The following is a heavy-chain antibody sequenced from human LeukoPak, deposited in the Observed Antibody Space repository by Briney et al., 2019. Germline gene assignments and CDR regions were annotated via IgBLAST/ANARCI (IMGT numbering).Heavy chain of an antibody. CDR3: ARLTPYYYDSSGYLFDY. D-gene: IGHD3-22*01. V-gene: IGHV4-39*01. J-gene: IGHJ4*02. CDR2: IYYSGST. CDR1: GGSISSSSYY. Sequence: PSETLSLTCTVSGGSISSSSYYWGWIRQPPGKGLEWIGSIYYSGSTYYNPSLKSRVTISVDTSKNQFSLKLSSVTAADTAVYYCARLTPYYYDSSGYLFDYWGQGTLVTVSS.